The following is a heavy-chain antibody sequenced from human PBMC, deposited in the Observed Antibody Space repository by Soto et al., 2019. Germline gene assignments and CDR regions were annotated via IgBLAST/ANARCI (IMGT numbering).Heavy chain of an antibody. Sequence: GGSLRLSCAASGFTFRSYAMSWVRQAPGKGLEWVSSVSGGGGTAYHADSVKGRFTISRDSSKNTLYLQMSSLRAEDTAVYYCAKLSAGTTTNAMDVWGQGTTVTVSS. V-gene: IGHV3-23*01. CDR3: AKLSAGTTTNAMDV. J-gene: IGHJ6*02. CDR2: VSGGGGTA. D-gene: IGHD1-7*01. CDR1: GFTFRSYA.